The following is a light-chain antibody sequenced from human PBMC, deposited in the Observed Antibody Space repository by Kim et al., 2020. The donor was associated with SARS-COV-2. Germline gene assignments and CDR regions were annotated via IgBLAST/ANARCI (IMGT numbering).Light chain of an antibody. CDR1: QSILYSSNNKNY. CDR2: WAS. Sequence: IVMTQSPDSLAVSLGERATINCKSSQSILYSSNNKNYLAWYQQKPGQPPKLLIYWASTRESGVPDRFSGSGSGTDFALTISSLQAEDVAVYYCQQYYGTPYTFGQGTKLEI. J-gene: IGKJ2*01. CDR3: QQYYGTPYT. V-gene: IGKV4-1*01.